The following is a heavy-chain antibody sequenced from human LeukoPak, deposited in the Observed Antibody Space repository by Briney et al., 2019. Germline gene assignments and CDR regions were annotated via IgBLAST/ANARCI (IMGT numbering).Heavy chain of an antibody. J-gene: IGHJ5*02. CDR2: IYPGDSDT. D-gene: IGHD3-10*01. CDR3: ARQSNNYYGSGIPPAGSWPHRFDP. CDR1: GYSFTSYR. Sequence: GESLKISCKGSGYSFTSYRIGWVRQMPGKGLEWMGIIYPGDSDTRYSPSFQGQVTISADKSISTAYLQWSSLKASDTAMYYCARQSNNYYGSGIPPAGSWPHRFDPWGQGTLVTVSS. V-gene: IGHV5-51*01.